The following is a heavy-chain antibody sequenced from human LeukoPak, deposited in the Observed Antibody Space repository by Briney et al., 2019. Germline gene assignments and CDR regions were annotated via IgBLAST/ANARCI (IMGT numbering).Heavy chain of an antibody. Sequence: GGSLRLSCAASGFTFSSYSMNWVRQAPGKGLEWVSSIIISSSYIYYADSVKGRFTISRDNAKNSLYLQMNSLGAEDTAVYYCARPSTALHGSGSGGFDYWGQGTLVTVSS. CDR3: ARPSTALHGSGSGGFDY. CDR1: GFTFSSYS. CDR2: IIISSSYI. J-gene: IGHJ4*02. V-gene: IGHV3-21*01. D-gene: IGHD3-10*01.